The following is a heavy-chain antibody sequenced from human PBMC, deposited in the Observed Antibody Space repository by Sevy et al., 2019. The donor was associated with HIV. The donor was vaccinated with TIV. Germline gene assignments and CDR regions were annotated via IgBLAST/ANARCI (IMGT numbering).Heavy chain of an antibody. V-gene: IGHV3-49*03. CDR3: TRVRMSSSPFWDYYYYIDV. CDR2: IRSKAYGGTT. CDR1: GFTFGDYA. J-gene: IGHJ6*03. Sequence: GGSLRLSCIASGFTFGDYAMSWFRQAPGKGLEWVGIIRSKAYGGTTNYAASVKGTFTISRDDSKSIAYLQMNSLKTEDTAVYYCTRVRMSSSPFWDYYYYIDVWGKGTTVTVSS. D-gene: IGHD6-13*01.